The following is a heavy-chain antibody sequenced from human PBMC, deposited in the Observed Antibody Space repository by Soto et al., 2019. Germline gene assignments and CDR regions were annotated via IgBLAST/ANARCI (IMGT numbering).Heavy chain of an antibody. CDR2: IYTGGQT. Sequence: EVQLVESGGGLVQPGGSLRISCAASGFTVSSNYMTWVRQAPGKGLEWISVIYTGGQTYYADAVKGRFTISRDNSKNTLYLQMNSLRAEDTAVYYCAKDGSGYYSGYMDVWGKGTTVTVSS. CDR1: GFTVSSNY. V-gene: IGHV3-66*01. CDR3: AKDGSGYYSGYMDV. D-gene: IGHD3-3*01. J-gene: IGHJ6*03.